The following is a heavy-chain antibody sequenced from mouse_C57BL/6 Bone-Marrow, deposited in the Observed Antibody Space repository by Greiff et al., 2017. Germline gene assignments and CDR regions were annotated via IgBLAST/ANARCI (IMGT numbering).Heavy chain of an antibody. CDR3: ARGGGPYFDY. V-gene: IGHV1-76*01. CDR2: IYPGSGNT. CDR1: ASTFPAYY. J-gene: IGHJ2*01. Sequence: VQLRESGARLLGPGASLSLSARPSASTFPAYYINWVKQRPGQGLEWIARIYPGSGNTYYNEKFKGKATLTAEKSSSTAYMQLSSLTSEDSAVYFCARGGGPYFDYWGQGTTLTVSS.